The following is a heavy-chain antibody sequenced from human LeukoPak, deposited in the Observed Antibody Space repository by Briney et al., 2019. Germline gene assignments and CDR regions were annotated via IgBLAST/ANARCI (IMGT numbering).Heavy chain of an antibody. CDR1: GFTFARYS. J-gene: IGHJ4*02. CDR3: VRAVEYYYGSSGYAVDY. D-gene: IGHD3-22*01. Sequence: KPGGSLRLSCAASGFTFARYSMNWVRQAPGKGLEWVSSISSSSSNIYYADSVTGRFTISRDNAKNSLYLQMNSLRAEDTAVYYCVRAVEYYYGSSGYAVDYWGQGTLVTVSS. V-gene: IGHV3-21*01. CDR2: ISSSSSNI.